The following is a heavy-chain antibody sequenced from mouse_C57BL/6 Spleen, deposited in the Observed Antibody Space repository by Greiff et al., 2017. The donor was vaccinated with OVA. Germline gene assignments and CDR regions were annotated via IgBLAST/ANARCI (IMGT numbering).Heavy chain of an antibody. J-gene: IGHJ1*03. Sequence: QVQLQQPGAELVKPGASVKVSCKASGYTFTSYWMHWVKQRPGQGLEWIGRIHPSDSDTNYNQKFKGKATLTVDKSSSTAYMELRSLTSEDTAVYYCARSYEYNWYFDVWGTGTTVTVSS. CDR3: ARSYEYNWYFDV. CDR2: IHPSDSDT. CDR1: GYTFTSYW. D-gene: IGHD2-4*01. V-gene: IGHV1-74*01.